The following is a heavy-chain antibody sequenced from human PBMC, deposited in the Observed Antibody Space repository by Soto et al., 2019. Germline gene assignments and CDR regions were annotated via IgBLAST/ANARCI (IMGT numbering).Heavy chain of an antibody. V-gene: IGHV1-3*01. J-gene: IGHJ4*02. CDR3: ARVGSELPSRYFDY. CDR2: INAGNGNT. D-gene: IGHD1-26*01. CDR1: GYTVTNYA. Sequence: SVKGSCKASGYTVTNYAMHWGRQAPVQRFEWMGWINAGNGNTKYSQKFQGRVTITRDTSASTAYMELRSLRSEDTAVYYCARVGSELPSRYFDYWGQRTMVTDSS.